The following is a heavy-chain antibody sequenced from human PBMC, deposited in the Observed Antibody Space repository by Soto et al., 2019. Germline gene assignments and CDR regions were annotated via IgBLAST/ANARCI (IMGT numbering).Heavy chain of an antibody. CDR2: ISYDGSNK. J-gene: IGHJ6*02. Sequence: GGSLRLSCAASGFTFSSYGMHWVRQAPGKGLEWVAVISYDGSNKYYADSVKGRFTISRDNPKNTLYLQMNSLRAEDTAVYYCAKPFVDTLYYYYYGMDVWGQGTTVTVSS. CDR1: GFTFSSYG. CDR3: AKPFVDTLYYYYYGMDV. D-gene: IGHD5-18*01. V-gene: IGHV3-30*18.